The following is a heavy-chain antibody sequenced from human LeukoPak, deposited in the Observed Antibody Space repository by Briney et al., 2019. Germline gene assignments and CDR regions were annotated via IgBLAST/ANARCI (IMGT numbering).Heavy chain of an antibody. CDR2: IYTGGST. V-gene: IGHV4-4*07. CDR1: GGSISSYY. J-gene: IGHJ4*02. CDR3: ARENSGSYREFDY. D-gene: IGHD1-26*01. Sequence: PSETLSLTCTVSGGSISSYYWSWIRQPAGKGLEWIGRIYTGGSTNYNASLKSRVSMSVDTSKNQFSLKLSSVTAADTAVFYCARENSGSYREFDYWGLGTLVTVSS.